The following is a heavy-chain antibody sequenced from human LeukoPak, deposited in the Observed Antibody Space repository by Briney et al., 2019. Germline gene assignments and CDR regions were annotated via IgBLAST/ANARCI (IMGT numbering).Heavy chain of an antibody. J-gene: IGHJ4*02. V-gene: IGHV1-46*01. D-gene: IGHD3-22*01. CDR1: GYTFTSYY. Sequence: ASVTVSCKASGYTFTSYYMHWVRQAPGQGLEWMGIINPSGGSTSYAQKFQGRVTMTRDTSTSTVYMELSSLRSEDTAVYYCARDRYYYDSSGYTRGISFDYWGQGTLVTVSS. CDR3: ARDRYYYDSSGYTRGISFDY. CDR2: INPSGGST.